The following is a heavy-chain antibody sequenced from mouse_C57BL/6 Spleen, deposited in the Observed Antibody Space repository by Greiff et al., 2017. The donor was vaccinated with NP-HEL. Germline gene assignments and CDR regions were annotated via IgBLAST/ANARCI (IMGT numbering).Heavy chain of an antibody. V-gene: IGHV1-82*01. CDR2: IYPGDGDT. CDR1: GYAFSSSW. D-gene: IGHD3-2*02. CDR3: AEDSSGPFDY. J-gene: IGHJ2*01. Sequence: VKLQESGPELVKPGASVKISRKASGYAFSSSWMNWVKQRPGKGLEWIGRIYPGDGDTNYNGKFKGKATLTADKSSSTAYMQLSSLTSEDSAVYFCAEDSSGPFDYWGQGTTLTVSS.